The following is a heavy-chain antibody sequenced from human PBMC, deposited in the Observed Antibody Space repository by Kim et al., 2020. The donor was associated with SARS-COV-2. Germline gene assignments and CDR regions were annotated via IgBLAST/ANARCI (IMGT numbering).Heavy chain of an antibody. CDR2: IIPIFGTA. J-gene: IGHJ6*02. D-gene: IGHD6-19*01. V-gene: IGHV1-69*13. CDR1: GGTFSSYA. Sequence: SVKVSCKASGGTFSSYAISWVRQAPGQGLEWMGGIIPIFGTANYAQKFQGRVTITADESTSTAYMELSSLRSEDTAAYYCASPSTGLIAVAGFYYYYGMDVWVQGTTVTVAS. CDR3: ASPSTGLIAVAGFYYYYGMDV.